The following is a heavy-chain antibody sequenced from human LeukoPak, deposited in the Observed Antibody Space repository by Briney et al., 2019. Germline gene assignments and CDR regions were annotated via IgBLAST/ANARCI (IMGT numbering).Heavy chain of an antibody. J-gene: IGHJ4*02. V-gene: IGHV3-30*04. CDR1: GLTFNYYA. CDR2: ISHDGSNT. D-gene: IGHD2-2*01. Sequence: GRSLRLSCAASGLTFNYYAMHWVRQAPGKGLEWVAVISHDGSNTYYADSVKGRFTISRDNSKDTLYLQVSSLRAEDTAFYYCARDDRLYCSTTSCYLGTFDYWGRGTLVTVSS. CDR3: ARDDRLYCSTTSCYLGTFDY.